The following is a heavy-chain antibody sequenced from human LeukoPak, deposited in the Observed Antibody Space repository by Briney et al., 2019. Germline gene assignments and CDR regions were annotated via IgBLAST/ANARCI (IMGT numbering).Heavy chain of an antibody. CDR1: GYSFTSYW. CDR2: IYPGDSDT. CDR3: ARQLLWFGEGHDAFDI. Sequence: GESLKISCKGSGYSFTSYWIGWVRQMPGKGLEWMGIIYPGDSDTRYSPSFQGQVTISADKSISTAYLQWSSLKASDTAMYYCARQLLWFGEGHDAFDIWGQGTMVTVSS. J-gene: IGHJ3*02. D-gene: IGHD3-10*01. V-gene: IGHV5-51*01.